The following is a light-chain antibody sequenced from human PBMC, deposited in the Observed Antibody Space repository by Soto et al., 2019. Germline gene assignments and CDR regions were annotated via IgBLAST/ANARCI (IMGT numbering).Light chain of an antibody. CDR2: AIS. J-gene: IGKJ1*01. CDR1: HSLNSNY. V-gene: IGKV3-20*01. CDR3: LQDINYPWT. Sequence: EIVLTQSPGTLSLSPLEIATLTFMASHSLNSNYLAWYQHKPGQAPRLLIYAISSRAPGIPDRFSGSGSGTDFTLAISSLQPEDSATYYCLQDINYPWTFGQGTKVDIK.